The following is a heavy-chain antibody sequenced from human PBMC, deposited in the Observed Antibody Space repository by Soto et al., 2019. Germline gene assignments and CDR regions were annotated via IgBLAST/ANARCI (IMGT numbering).Heavy chain of an antibody. CDR3: ASGRTTYYYDSSGYLGY. D-gene: IGHD3-22*01. V-gene: IGHV3-11*05. CDR1: GFTFSDYY. Sequence: QVQLVESGGGLVKPGGSLRLSCAASGFTFSDYYMSWIRQAPGKGLEWVSYISSSSSYTNYADSVKGRFTISRDNAKNXXYLQMNSLRAEDTAVYYCASGRTTYYYDSSGYLGYWGQGTLVTVSS. CDR2: ISSSSSYT. J-gene: IGHJ4*02.